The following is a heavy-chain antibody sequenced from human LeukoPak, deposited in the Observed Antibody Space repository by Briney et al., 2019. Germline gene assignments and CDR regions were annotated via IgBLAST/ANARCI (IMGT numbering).Heavy chain of an antibody. Sequence: GESLKISCKGSGYTFTSYWIGWVRQMPGKGLEWMGIIYPGDSDTIYSPSFQGQVTISADKSISTAYLQWSSLKASDTAMYYCASSFHSGSYYFDYWGQGTLVTVSS. CDR2: IYPGDSDT. CDR1: GYTFTSYW. D-gene: IGHD1-26*01. V-gene: IGHV5-51*01. J-gene: IGHJ4*02. CDR3: ASSFHSGSYYFDY.